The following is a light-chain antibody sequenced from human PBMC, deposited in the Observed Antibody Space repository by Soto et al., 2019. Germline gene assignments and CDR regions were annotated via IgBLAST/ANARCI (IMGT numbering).Light chain of an antibody. CDR1: QSLLHGNGYNY. CDR2: LGS. CDR3: MQALQTPLT. J-gene: IGKJ4*01. Sequence: LVMTQSPLSLPVTPGEPASISCRSSQSLLHGNGYNYLDWYLQKPGQSPQLLIYLGSNRASGVPDRFTGSGSGTDFTLKISRVEAEDVGVYYCMQALQTPLTFGGGTKVEIK. V-gene: IGKV2-28*01.